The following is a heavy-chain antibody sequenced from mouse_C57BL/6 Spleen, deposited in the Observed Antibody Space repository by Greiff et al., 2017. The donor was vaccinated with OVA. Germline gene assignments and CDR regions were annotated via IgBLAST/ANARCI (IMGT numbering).Heavy chain of an antibody. D-gene: IGHD2-4*01. CDR2: IHPSDSDT. V-gene: IGHV1-74*01. CDR1: GYTFTSYW. Sequence: QVQLQQPGAELVKPGASVKVSCKASGYTFTSYWMHCVKQRPGQGLEWIGRIHPSDSDTNSNQKFKGKATLTADKSSSTAYMQLSSLTSEDSAVYYCAIERGYDYDDGYYFDYWGQGTTLTVSS. J-gene: IGHJ2*01. CDR3: AIERGYDYDDGYYFDY.